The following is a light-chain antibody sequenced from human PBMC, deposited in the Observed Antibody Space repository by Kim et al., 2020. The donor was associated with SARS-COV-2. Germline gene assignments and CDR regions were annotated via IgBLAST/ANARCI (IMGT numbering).Light chain of an antibody. CDR3: NSRDSSGNHWV. CDR1: SLRSYY. Sequence: ALEQPVRFTCQGDSLRSYYASWYQQQPGQAPVLVIYGKHNRPSGIPDRFSGSSSGNTASLTITGAQAEDEADYYCNSRDSSGNHWVFGGGTQLTVL. CDR2: GKH. J-gene: IGLJ3*02. V-gene: IGLV3-19*01.